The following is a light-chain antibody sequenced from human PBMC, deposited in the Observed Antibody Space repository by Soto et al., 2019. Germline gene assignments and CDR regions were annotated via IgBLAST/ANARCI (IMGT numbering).Light chain of an antibody. Sequence: EIVMTQSPATLSVSPGERATLSCRASQSVSSYLVWYQQKSGQAPRLLIYGASTRPTGIPARFSGSGSGTDFTLTISSLQSEDFAVYYCKQHKDWSLTFGQGSKVEIK. CDR3: KQHKDWSLT. CDR2: GAS. V-gene: IGKV3-15*01. CDR1: QSVSSY. J-gene: IGKJ1*01.